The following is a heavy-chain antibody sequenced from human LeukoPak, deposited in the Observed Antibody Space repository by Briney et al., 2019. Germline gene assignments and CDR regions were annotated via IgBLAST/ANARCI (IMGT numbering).Heavy chain of an antibody. J-gene: IGHJ3*02. CDR3: ARDGGHSGHGHQSAFDI. Sequence: ASVKVSCKASGYTFTGYYMHWVRQAPGQGLEWMGWINPNSGGTNYAQKFQGWVTMTRDTSISTAYMELSRLRSDDTAVYYCARDGGHSGHGHQSAFDIWGQGTMVTVSS. CDR2: INPNSGGT. CDR1: GYTFTGYY. V-gene: IGHV1-2*04. D-gene: IGHD5-12*01.